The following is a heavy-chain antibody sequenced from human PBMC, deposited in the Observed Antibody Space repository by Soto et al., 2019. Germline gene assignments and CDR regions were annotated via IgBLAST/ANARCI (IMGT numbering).Heavy chain of an antibody. J-gene: IGHJ6*02. V-gene: IGHV3-23*01. D-gene: IGHD6-19*01. CDR3: AKDSTPHSYSSGWSPYYYYGMDV. Sequence: EVQLLESGGGLVQPGGSLRLSCAASGFTFSSYAMSWVRQAPGKGLEWVSAISGSGGSTYYADSVKGRFTISRDNSKNTLYLQMNSLRAEDTAVYYCAKDSTPHSYSSGWSPYYYYGMDVWGQGTTVTVSS. CDR2: ISGSGGST. CDR1: GFTFSSYA.